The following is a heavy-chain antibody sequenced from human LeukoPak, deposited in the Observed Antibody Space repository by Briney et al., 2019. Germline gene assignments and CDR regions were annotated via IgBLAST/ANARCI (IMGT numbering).Heavy chain of an antibody. CDR3: AKVVRGGTIFGVAIRPRYYGMDV. J-gene: IGHJ6*02. V-gene: IGHV3-23*01. D-gene: IGHD3-3*01. CDR1: GFTFSSYW. Sequence: GGSLRLSCAASGFTFSSYWMSWVRQAPGKGLEWVSAISGSGGSTYYADSVKGRFTISRDNSKNTLYLQMNSLRAEDTAVYYCAKVVRGGTIFGVAIRPRYYGMDVWGQGTTVTVSS. CDR2: ISGSGGST.